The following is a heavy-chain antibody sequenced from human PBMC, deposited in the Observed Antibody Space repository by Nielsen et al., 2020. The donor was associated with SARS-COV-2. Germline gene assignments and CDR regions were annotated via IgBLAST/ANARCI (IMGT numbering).Heavy chain of an antibody. CDR3: ARLSFMITFGGVIVNAGDY. Sequence: ASVKVSCKASGYTFTSYGISWVRQAPGQGLEWMGWISAYNGNTNYAQKLQGRVTMTTDTSTSTAYMELRSLRSDDTAVYYCARLSFMITFGGVIVNAGDYWGQGTLVTVSS. D-gene: IGHD3-16*02. V-gene: IGHV1-18*01. J-gene: IGHJ4*02. CDR2: ISAYNGNT. CDR1: GYTFTSYG.